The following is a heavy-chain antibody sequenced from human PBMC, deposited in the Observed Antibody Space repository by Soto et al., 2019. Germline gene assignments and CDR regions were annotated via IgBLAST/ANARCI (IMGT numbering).Heavy chain of an antibody. CDR1: GGSISSGDYY. J-gene: IGHJ5*02. Sequence: PSETLSLTCTVSGGSISSGDYYWSWIRQPPGKGLEWIGYINHSGSTNYNPSLKSRVTISVDTSKNQFSLKLSSVTAADTAVYYCARFYGSGSYYRVPSPNWFDPWGQGTLVTVSS. D-gene: IGHD3-10*01. CDR3: ARFYGSGSYYRVPSPNWFDP. V-gene: IGHV4-30-4*01. CDR2: INHSGST.